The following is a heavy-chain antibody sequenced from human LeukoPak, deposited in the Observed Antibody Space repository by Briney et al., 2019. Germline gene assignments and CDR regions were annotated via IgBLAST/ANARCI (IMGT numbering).Heavy chain of an antibody. D-gene: IGHD4-11*01. V-gene: IGHV3-7*01. CDR3: TRNSNPRGGYDAFDF. CDR1: GCTFSGYW. CDR2: IKGDESKK. J-gene: IGHJ3*01. Sequence: GGSLRLSCAASGCTFSGYWMTWVRQAPGKGLEWVANIKGDESKKYYVDSVKGRFTISRDNAKNSLYLQMNSLRAEDTAAYYCTRNSNPRGGYDAFDFWGQGTLVTVSS.